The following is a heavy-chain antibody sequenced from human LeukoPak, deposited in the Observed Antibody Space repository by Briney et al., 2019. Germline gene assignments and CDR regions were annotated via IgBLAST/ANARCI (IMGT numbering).Heavy chain of an antibody. CDR2: IKQDGSEE. V-gene: IGHV3-7*01. J-gene: IGHJ4*02. Sequence: GGTLRLSCAASGFPFSSYWMSWVRQAPGKGLERVANIKQDGSEEYYVDSVKGRFTISRDNAKNSLYLQMNSLRAEETAVYYCARVEFYGSQLQDYWGQGILVTDSS. CDR3: ARVEFYGSQLQDY. CDR1: GFPFSSYW. D-gene: IGHD6-19*01.